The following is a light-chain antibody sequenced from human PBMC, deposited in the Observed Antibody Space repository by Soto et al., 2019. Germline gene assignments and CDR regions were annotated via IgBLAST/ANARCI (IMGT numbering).Light chain of an antibody. Sequence: QSVLTQPASVSGSPGRSITISCTGTSSDVGAYNYVSWYQQHPGKAPKLMIYDVSSRPSGVSNRFSGSKSGNTASLTISGLQAEDEADYYCSSYTSGSTYVFGTGTKLTVL. CDR3: SSYTSGSTYV. J-gene: IGLJ1*01. V-gene: IGLV2-14*03. CDR2: DVS. CDR1: SSDVGAYNY.